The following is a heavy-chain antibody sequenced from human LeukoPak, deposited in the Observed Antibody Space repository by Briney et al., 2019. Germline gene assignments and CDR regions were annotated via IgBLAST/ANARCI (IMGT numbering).Heavy chain of an antibody. CDR2: ISAYNGNT. V-gene: IGHV1-18*01. CDR3: ARVRQLLIKTYYYYYMDV. J-gene: IGHJ6*03. D-gene: IGHD2-2*01. CDR1: GYTFTSYG. Sequence: ASVKVSCKASGYTFTSYGISWVRQAPGQGLERMGWISAYNGNTNYAQKLQGRVTMTTDTSTSTAYMELRSLRSDDTAVYYCARVRQLLIKTYYYYYMDVWGKGTTITVSS.